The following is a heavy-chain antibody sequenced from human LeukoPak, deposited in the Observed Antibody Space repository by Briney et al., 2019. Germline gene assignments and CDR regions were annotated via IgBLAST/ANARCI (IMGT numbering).Heavy chain of an antibody. D-gene: IGHD3-10*01. Sequence: ASVTVSCKASGYTFTGSGWYLYWLRQAPGQGLECVGYLHPNCGATGYAQKFQGRVAMTTDTSISTAYMELSRLRPGDTAMYYCARDGPAQMVDFDYWGQGTLVPVSS. CDR1: GYTFTGSGWY. V-gene: IGHV1-2*02. CDR2: LHPNCGAT. J-gene: IGHJ4*02. CDR3: ARDGPAQMVDFDY.